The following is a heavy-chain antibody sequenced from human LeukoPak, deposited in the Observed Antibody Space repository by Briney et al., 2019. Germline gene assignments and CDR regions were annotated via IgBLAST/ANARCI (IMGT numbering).Heavy chain of an antibody. CDR3: ARGRRRCVTVTTGPHDY. D-gene: IGHD4-11*01. V-gene: IGHV4-34*01. Sequence: SETLSLTCAVYGGSFSGYYWSWIRQPPGKGLEWIGEINHSGSTNYNPSLKSRVTISVDTSKNQFSLRLSSVTAADTAVYYCARGRRRCVTVTTGPHDYWGQGTLVTVSS. J-gene: IGHJ4*02. CDR2: INHSGST. CDR1: GGSFSGYY.